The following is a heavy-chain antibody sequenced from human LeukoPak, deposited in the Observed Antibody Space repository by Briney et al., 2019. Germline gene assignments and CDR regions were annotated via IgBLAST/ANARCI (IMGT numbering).Heavy chain of an antibody. CDR3: ARVHSSSWYVGNWFDP. V-gene: IGHV3-64*04. CDR1: GFTFSSYA. Sequence: GGSLRLSCSASGFTFSSYAMHWVRQAPGKGLEYVSAISSNGGSTYYADSVKGRFTISRDNAKNSLYLQMNSLRAEDTAVYYCARVHSSSWYVGNWFDPWGQGTLVTVSS. J-gene: IGHJ5*02. D-gene: IGHD6-13*01. CDR2: ISSNGGST.